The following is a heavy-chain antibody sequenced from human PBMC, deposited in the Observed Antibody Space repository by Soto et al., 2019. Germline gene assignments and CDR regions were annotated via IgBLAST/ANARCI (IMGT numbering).Heavy chain of an antibody. D-gene: IGHD5-18*01. Sequence: AXSVKVSCKASGGTFSSYAISWVRQAPGQGLEWMGGIIPIFGTANYAQKFQGRVTITADESTSTAYMELSSLRSEDTAVYYCALRGYSYGESRFDYWGQGTLVTVSS. V-gene: IGHV1-69*13. CDR1: GGTFSSYA. CDR3: ALRGYSYGESRFDY. CDR2: IIPIFGTA. J-gene: IGHJ4*02.